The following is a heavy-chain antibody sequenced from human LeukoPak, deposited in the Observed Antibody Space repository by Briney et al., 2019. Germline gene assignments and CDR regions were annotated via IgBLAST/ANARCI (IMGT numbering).Heavy chain of an antibody. V-gene: IGHV4-34*01. D-gene: IGHD3-10*01. Sequence: SETLSLTCAVYGGSFSGYYWSWIRQPPGKGLEWIGEINHSGSTNYNPSLKSRVTISVDTSKNQFSLNLSSVTAADTAVYYCARVSGWSNNWFDPWGQGTLVTVSS. CDR3: ARVSGWSNNWFDP. J-gene: IGHJ5*02. CDR1: GGSFSGYY. CDR2: INHSGST.